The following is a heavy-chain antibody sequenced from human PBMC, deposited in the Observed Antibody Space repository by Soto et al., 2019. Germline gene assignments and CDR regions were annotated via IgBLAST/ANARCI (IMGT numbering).Heavy chain of an antibody. CDR2: IYYSGST. J-gene: IGHJ4*02. CDR3: ASQPGIAAAGRDYYFDY. CDR1: GGSISSGDYY. Sequence: TLSLTCTLSGGSISSGDYYWSWIRQPPGKGLEWIGYIYYSGSTYYKPSLKSRVTISVDTSKNQFSLKLSSVTAADTAVYYCASQPGIAAAGRDYYFDYWGQGTLVTVSS. V-gene: IGHV4-30-4*01. D-gene: IGHD6-13*01.